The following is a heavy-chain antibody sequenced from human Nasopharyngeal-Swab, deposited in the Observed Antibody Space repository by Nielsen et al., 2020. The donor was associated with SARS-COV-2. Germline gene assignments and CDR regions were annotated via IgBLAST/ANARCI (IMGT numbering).Heavy chain of an antibody. CDR2: IYYSGST. CDR3: ARTGDLDIVVVPAALWAFDI. J-gene: IGHJ3*02. V-gene: IGHV4-59*01. D-gene: IGHD2-2*03. Sequence: SETLSLTCTVSGGSISSYYWSWIRQPPGKGLEWIGYIYYSGSTNYNPSLKSRVTISVDTSTNQFSMKLSSVTAADTAVYYCARTGDLDIVVVPAALWAFDIWGQGTMVTVSS. CDR1: GGSISSYY.